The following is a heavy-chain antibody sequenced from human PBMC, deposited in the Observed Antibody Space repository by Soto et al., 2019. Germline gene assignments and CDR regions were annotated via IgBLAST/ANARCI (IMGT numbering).Heavy chain of an antibody. CDR3: PRPIGLRTAAAGFDP. CDR1: GDSFTRYW. CDR2: IDPSDSYT. D-gene: IGHD6-13*01. Sequence: VESVKISCKVSGDSFTRYWIIWVLQMPGKGLEWMGRIDPSDSYTNYSPSFQCHVTISADKSISTAYLQWSSLKASDTAMYYCPRPIGLRTAAAGFDPWGQGTMVTVSS. J-gene: IGHJ5*02. V-gene: IGHV5-10-1*01.